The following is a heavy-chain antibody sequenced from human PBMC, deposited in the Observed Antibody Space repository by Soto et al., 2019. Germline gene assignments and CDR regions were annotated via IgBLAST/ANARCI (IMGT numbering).Heavy chain of an antibody. CDR2: MYNTGRT. Sequence: QVQLQESGPGLVKPSETLSLTCTVSGGSISRYYWSWIRQPPGKGLEWIGYMYNTGRTVYNPSFKSRVTISVDTSENQFSLQLDSVTAADTAVYYCARDLWGYCGTDCYPLDVWGQGTTVTVSS. J-gene: IGHJ6*02. D-gene: IGHD2-21*02. V-gene: IGHV4-59*01. CDR3: ARDLWGYCGTDCYPLDV. CDR1: GGSISRYY.